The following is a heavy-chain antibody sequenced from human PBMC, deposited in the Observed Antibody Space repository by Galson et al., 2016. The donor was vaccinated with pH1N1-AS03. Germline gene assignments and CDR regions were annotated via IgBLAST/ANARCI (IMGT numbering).Heavy chain of an antibody. CDR1: GFTFSAYT. Sequence: SLRLSCAASGFTFSAYTLDWVRQAPGKGLEWVSSITANGDSTHYADSVKGRFTVSRDSAKSSMLLQMNSLRAEDTGVYYCARPRYDNGGPEDYWGQGTLVTVSS. D-gene: IGHD3-22*01. CDR3: ARPRYDNGGPEDY. CDR2: ITANGDST. V-gene: IGHV3-21*01. J-gene: IGHJ4*02.